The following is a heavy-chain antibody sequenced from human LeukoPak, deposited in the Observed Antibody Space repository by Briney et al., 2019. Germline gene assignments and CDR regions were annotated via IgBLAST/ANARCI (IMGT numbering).Heavy chain of an antibody. CDR2: ISGSGGST. D-gene: IGHD5-12*01. CDR3: AKGALRGYSAPGVFDM. J-gene: IGHJ3*02. Sequence: GGSLRLSCAASRFNFYSYTMTWVRQAPGKGLEWVSSISGSGGSTYYADSVKGRFTISRDNEKYTLYLRMKSLGVEDTAMYYCAKGALRGYSAPGVFDMWGHGTKVTVSA. V-gene: IGHV3-23*01. CDR1: RFNFYSYT.